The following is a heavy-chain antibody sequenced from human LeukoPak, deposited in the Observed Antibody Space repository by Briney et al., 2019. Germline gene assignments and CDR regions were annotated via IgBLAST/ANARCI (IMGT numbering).Heavy chain of an antibody. CDR2: INPNSGGT. CDR1: GSTFTDYY. J-gene: IGHJ6*03. Sequence: EASVKVSCKASGSTFTDYYMHWVRQAPGQGLEWMGWINPNSGGTNFAQKFQGRVTMTRDTSISTAYMELNRLRSDDTAVYYCGLDDSSGYYYYYYMDVWGKGTTVTVSS. CDR3: GLDDSSGYYYYYYMDV. V-gene: IGHV1-2*02. D-gene: IGHD3-22*01.